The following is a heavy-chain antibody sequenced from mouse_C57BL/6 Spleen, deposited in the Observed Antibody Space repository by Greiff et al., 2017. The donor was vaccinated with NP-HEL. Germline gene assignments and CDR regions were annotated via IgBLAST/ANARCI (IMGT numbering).Heavy chain of an antibody. Sequence: QVQLQQPGAELVKPGASVKLSCKASGYTFTSYWMHWVKQRPGQGLEWIGMIHHNSGSTNYNEKVKSKATLTVDKSSSTAYMQLSSLTSEDSAVYYCARPSSSPLAYWGQGTLVTVSA. D-gene: IGHD1-1*01. CDR2: IHHNSGST. CDR3: ARPSSSPLAY. V-gene: IGHV1-64*01. CDR1: GYTFTSYW. J-gene: IGHJ3*01.